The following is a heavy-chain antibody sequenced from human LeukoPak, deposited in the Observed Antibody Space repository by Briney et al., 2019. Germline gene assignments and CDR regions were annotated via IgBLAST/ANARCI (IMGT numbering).Heavy chain of an antibody. Sequence: GGSLRLSCAASGFTFSSYAMHWVRQAPGKGLEWVSAISGSGGSTYYADSVKGRFTISRDNSKTTLYLQMNSLRAEDTAVYYCAKEGYCGGGSCYSGWFDPWGQGTLVTVSS. V-gene: IGHV3-23*01. CDR3: AKEGYCGGGSCYSGWFDP. D-gene: IGHD2-15*01. J-gene: IGHJ5*02. CDR2: ISGSGGST. CDR1: GFTFSSYA.